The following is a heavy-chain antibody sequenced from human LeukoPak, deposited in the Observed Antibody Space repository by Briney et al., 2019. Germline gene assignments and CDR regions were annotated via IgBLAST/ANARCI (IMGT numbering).Heavy chain of an antibody. J-gene: IGHJ6*03. CDR2: ISSSSSTI. V-gene: IGHV3-48*01. CDR1: GFTFSSYS. CDR3: AREGICSSTSCYQSHYYYYMDV. D-gene: IGHD2-2*01. Sequence: SGGSLRLSCAASGFTFSSYSMNWVRQAPGKGLEWVSYISSSSSTIYYADSVKGRFTISRDNAKNSLYLQMSSLRAEDTAVYYCAREGICSSTSCYQSHYYYYMDVWGKGTTVSVSS.